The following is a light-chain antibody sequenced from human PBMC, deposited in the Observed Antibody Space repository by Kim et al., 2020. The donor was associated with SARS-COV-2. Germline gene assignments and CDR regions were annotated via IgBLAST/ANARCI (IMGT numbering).Light chain of an antibody. J-gene: IGLJ2*01. CDR1: KLGDKN. Sequence: VSPGQTVSITCSGDKLGDKNAFWYQQRSGQSPVLVIYEDAKRPSGIPQRFSGSDSGNTATLTISGTQAMDDADYYCQAWDSTTVIFGGGTKLTVL. V-gene: IGLV3-1*01. CDR2: EDA. CDR3: QAWDSTTVI.